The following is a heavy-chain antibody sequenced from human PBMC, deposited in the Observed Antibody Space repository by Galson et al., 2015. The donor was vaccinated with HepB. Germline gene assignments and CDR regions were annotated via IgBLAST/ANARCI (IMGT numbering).Heavy chain of an antibody. D-gene: IGHD6-19*01. CDR1: GFTFSSYA. J-gene: IGHJ6*02. Sequence: SLRLSCAASGFTFSSYAMHWVRQAPGKGLEWVAVISYDGSNKYYADSVKGRFTISRDNSKNTLYLQMNSLRAEDTAVYYCASQWPDSYYYYYGMDVWGQGTTVTVSS. CDR3: ASQWPDSYYYYYGMDV. V-gene: IGHV3-30-3*01. CDR2: ISYDGSNK.